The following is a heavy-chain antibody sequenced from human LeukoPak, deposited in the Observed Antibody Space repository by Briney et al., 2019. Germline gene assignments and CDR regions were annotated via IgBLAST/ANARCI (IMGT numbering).Heavy chain of an antibody. J-gene: IGHJ3*02. V-gene: IGHV4-39*07. CDR1: GGSISSSSYY. Sequence: SSETLSLTCTVSGGSISSSSYYWGWIRQPPGKGLEWIGRIYTSGSTNYNPSLKSRVTMSVDTSKNQFSLKLSSVTAADTAVYYCARIKLTYSAFDIWGQGTMVTVSS. CDR2: IYTSGST. D-gene: IGHD2-15*01. CDR3: ARIKLTYSAFDI.